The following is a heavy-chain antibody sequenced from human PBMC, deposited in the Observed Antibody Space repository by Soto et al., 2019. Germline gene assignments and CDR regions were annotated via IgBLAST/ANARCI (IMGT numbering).Heavy chain of an antibody. Sequence: QVQLVQSGAEVKKPGSSVKVSCKASGGTFSSYAISWVRQAPGQGLEWMGGIIPIFGTANYAQKFQGRVTMTADESTSTAYMELSSLRSEDTAVYYCAREDRGCGGECYPSVSWFDPWGQGTLVTVSS. CDR3: AREDRGCGGECYPSVSWFDP. J-gene: IGHJ5*02. V-gene: IGHV1-69*12. CDR2: IIPIFGTA. D-gene: IGHD2-21*01. CDR1: GGTFSSYA.